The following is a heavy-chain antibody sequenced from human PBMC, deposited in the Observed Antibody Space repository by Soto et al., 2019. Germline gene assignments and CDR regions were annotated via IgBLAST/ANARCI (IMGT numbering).Heavy chain of an antibody. J-gene: IGHJ4*02. CDR3: AKSEPYGSGSYYFDY. Sequence: EVQLLESGGGLVQPGGSLRLSCAASGFTFSRNAVSWVRQAPGKGLEWVSGISGGGGATYYADSVKGRFTISRDISKNTLYLQMNSLRAEDTAIYYCAKSEPYGSGSYYFDYWGQGTLVTVSS. D-gene: IGHD1-26*01. CDR2: ISGGGGAT. V-gene: IGHV3-23*01. CDR1: GFTFSRNA.